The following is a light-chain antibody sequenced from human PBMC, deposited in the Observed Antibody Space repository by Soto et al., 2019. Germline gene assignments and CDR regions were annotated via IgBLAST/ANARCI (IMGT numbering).Light chain of an antibody. CDR3: QSYDSTLDARYV. CDR1: GSNIGAGYD. V-gene: IGLV1-40*01. CDR2: GDS. Sequence: QSALTQPPSVSGAPGQRVTISCTGSGSNIGAGYDVHWYQHRPGTAPKLLVFGDSHRPSGVPDRFSGSKSGTSASLAITGLRAEDEGDYYCQSYDSTLDARYVFGTGTKVTVL. J-gene: IGLJ1*01.